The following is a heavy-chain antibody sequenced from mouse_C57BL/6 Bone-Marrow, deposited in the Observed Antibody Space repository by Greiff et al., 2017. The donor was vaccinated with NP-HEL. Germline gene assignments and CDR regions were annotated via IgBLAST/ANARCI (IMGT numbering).Heavy chain of an antibody. D-gene: IGHD2-4*01. Sequence: QVQLKQPGAELVKPGASVKVSCKASGYTFTSYWMHWVKQRPGQGLEWIGRIHPSDSDTNYNQKFKGKATLTVDKSSSTAYMQLSSLTSEDSAVYYCAIGGDYDVYYYAMDYWGQGTSVTVSS. J-gene: IGHJ4*01. V-gene: IGHV1-74*01. CDR1: GYTFTSYW. CDR3: AIGGDYDVYYYAMDY. CDR2: IHPSDSDT.